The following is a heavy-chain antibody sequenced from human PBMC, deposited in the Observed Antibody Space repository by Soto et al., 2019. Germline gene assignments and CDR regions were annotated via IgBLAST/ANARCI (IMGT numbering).Heavy chain of an antibody. J-gene: IGHJ4*02. V-gene: IGHV4-39*01. D-gene: IGHD6-13*01. Sequence: QLQLQESGPGLVKPSETLSLTCTVSGGSISSSPYYWGWIRQPPGKGLEWIGSIYYSGTTYYNPSLKGRVTLSVHTSKNHFSLRLSSVTAADAAAYYCARTPISSSLYGTYFDYWGQGALVTVSS. CDR2: IYYSGTT. CDR3: ARTPISSSLYGTYFDY. CDR1: GGSISSSPYY.